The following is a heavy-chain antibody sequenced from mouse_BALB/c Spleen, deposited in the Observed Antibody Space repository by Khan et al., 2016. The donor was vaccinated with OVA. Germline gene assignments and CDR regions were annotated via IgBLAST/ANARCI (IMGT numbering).Heavy chain of an antibody. CDR2: IYPGDGDT. V-gene: IGHV1-87*01. D-gene: IGHD1-1*01. CDR3: ASWNYYGSFDY. J-gene: IGHJ2*01. CDR1: GYTFTSYW. Sequence: QVQLKQSGAELARPGASVKLSCKASGYTFTSYWMQWVKQRPGQGLEWIGAIYPGDGDTRYTQKFKGKATLTADKSSSTAYMQLSSLASEDSAVSYCASWNYYGSFDYWGQGTTLTVSS.